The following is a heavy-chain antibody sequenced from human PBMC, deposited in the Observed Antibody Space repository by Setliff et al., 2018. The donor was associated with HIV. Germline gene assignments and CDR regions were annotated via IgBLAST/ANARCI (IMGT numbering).Heavy chain of an antibody. V-gene: IGHV3-30*02. CDR2: IRYDGSNK. CDR1: GFTFSSYG. D-gene: IGHD6-19*01. Sequence: LSCATSGFTFSSYGMHWVRQAPGKGLEWVAFIRYDGSNKYYADSVKGRFTISRDNSKNTLYLQMNSLRAEDTAVYYCAKDSSGWYSSQYYYYGMDVWGQGTTVTVSS. J-gene: IGHJ6*02. CDR3: AKDSSGWYSSQYYYYGMDV.